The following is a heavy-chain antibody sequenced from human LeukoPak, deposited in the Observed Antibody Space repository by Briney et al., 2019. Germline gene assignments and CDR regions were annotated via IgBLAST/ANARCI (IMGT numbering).Heavy chain of an antibody. Sequence: ETLSLTCTVSGGSISSSSYYWGWIRQPPGKGLEWIGSIYYSGITYYNPSLKSRVTISVDTSKNQFSLKLSYVTAADKAVYYCARDRVLVGALDYWGQGTLVTVSS. CDR3: ARDRVLVGALDY. J-gene: IGHJ4*02. V-gene: IGHV4-39*07. D-gene: IGHD1-26*01. CDR2: IYYSGIT. CDR1: GGSISSSSYY.